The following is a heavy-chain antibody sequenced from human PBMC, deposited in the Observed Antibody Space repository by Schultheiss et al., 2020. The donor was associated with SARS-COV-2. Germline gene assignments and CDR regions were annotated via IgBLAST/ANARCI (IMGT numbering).Heavy chain of an antibody. D-gene: IGHD3-3*01. Sequence: SVKVSCKASGGTFSSYAISWVRQAPGQGLEWMGGIIPIFGTANYAQKFQGRVTITADESTSTAYMELSSLRSEDTAVYYCARGYDFWSGYYPRTKNWFDPWGQGTLVTVSS. V-gene: IGHV1-69*13. CDR3: ARGYDFWSGYYPRTKNWFDP. CDR2: IIPIFGTA. J-gene: IGHJ5*02. CDR1: GGTFSSYA.